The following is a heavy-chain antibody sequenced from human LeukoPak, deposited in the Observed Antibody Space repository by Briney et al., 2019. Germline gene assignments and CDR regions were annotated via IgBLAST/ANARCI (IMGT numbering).Heavy chain of an antibody. Sequence: SETLSLTCSVSGGSISSSSSYWGWIRQPPGKGLEWIGSVYYSGITYYNPSLKSRVTVSVDTSKNQFSLRLDSLTAADTAVYYCARLGWLYGSGSMNWFDPWGQGTLVTVSS. CDR2: VYYSGIT. CDR1: GGSISSSSSY. J-gene: IGHJ5*02. CDR3: ARLGWLYGSGSMNWFDP. D-gene: IGHD3-10*01. V-gene: IGHV4-39*01.